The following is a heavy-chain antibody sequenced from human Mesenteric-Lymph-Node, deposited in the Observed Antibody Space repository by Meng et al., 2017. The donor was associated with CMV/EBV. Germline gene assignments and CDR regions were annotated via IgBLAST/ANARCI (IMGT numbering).Heavy chain of an antibody. V-gene: IGHV4-59*12. D-gene: IGHD3/OR15-3a*01. Sequence: SETLSLTCTVSGGSINSYYRSWIRQPPGKGLEWIGSIYYSGSTYYNPSLKSRVTISVDTSKNQFSLKLSSVTAADTAVYYCARILGRVFDYWGQGTLVTVSS. CDR2: IYYSGST. CDR1: GGSINSYY. J-gene: IGHJ4*02. CDR3: ARILGRVFDY.